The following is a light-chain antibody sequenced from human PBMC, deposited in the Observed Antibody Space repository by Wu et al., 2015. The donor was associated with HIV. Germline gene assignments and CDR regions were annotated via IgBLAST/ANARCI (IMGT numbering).Light chain of an antibody. V-gene: IGKV1-5*03. J-gene: IGKJ1*01. CDR2: KAS. Sequence: DIQMTQSPSTLSASVGDRVIITCRASQSVNGWVAWYQQKPETAPKVLIYKASTLEDGVPARFSGRGFGTEFTLTISSLQPDDLATYYCQKYNTAPWTFGQGTKVEMK. CDR3: QKYNTAPWT. CDR1: QSVNGW.